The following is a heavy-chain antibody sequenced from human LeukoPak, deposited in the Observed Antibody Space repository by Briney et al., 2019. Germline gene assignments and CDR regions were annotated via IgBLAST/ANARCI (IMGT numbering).Heavy chain of an antibody. CDR2: IYYSGST. CDR1: GASISSGDYY. CDR3: ARSEEANWFDP. J-gene: IGHJ5*02. D-gene: IGHD3-3*01. Sequence: PSQTLSLTCTVSGASISSGDYYWSWIRQPPGKGLEWIGYIYYSGSTYYNPSLKSRFTISVDTSKNQYSLKLSSVTAADTAVYYCARSEEANWFDPWGQGTLVTVSS. V-gene: IGHV4-30-4*01.